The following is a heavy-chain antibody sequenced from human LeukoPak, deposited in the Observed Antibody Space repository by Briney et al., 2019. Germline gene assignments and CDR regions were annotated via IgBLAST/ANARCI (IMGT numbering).Heavy chain of an antibody. Sequence: GGSLRLSCAAAGFTFSSYGMHWVRQAPGKGLEWVAVIWYDGSNKYYADSVKGRFTISRDNSKNTLYLQMNSLRAEDTAVYYCARGISGDYDILTGSYGMDVWGQGTTVTVSS. CDR1: GFTFSSYG. CDR2: IWYDGSNK. CDR3: ARGISGDYDILTGSYGMDV. D-gene: IGHD3-9*01. J-gene: IGHJ6*02. V-gene: IGHV3-33*01.